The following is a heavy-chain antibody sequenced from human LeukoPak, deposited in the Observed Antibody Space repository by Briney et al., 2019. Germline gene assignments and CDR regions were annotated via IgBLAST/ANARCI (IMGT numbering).Heavy chain of an antibody. CDR1: GFTFSSYA. Sequence: GGSLRLSCSASGFTFSSYAMHWVRQAPGKGLEYVSAISSNGGTTYYPDSVKGRFTISRDSSRNTLYLQMSSLRAEDTAVYYCVKAGIAVAGTLRGYFDYWGQGTLVTVSS. D-gene: IGHD6-19*01. CDR3: VKAGIAVAGTLRGYFDY. CDR2: ISSNGGTT. J-gene: IGHJ4*02. V-gene: IGHV3-64D*09.